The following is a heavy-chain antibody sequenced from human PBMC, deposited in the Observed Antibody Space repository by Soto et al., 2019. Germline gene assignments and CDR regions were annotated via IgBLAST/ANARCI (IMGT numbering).Heavy chain of an antibody. D-gene: IGHD1-1*01. CDR2: ICYSGST. Sequence: SETLSLTCTVSGGSISSYYWSWIRQPPGKGLEWIGYICYSGSTNYNPYLKSRVTISVDTSKNQFSLKLSSVTTADTAVYYCARGRRYKLENWFDPWGQGTLVTVSS. V-gene: IGHV4-59*01. CDR3: ARGRRYKLENWFDP. J-gene: IGHJ5*02. CDR1: GGSISSYY.